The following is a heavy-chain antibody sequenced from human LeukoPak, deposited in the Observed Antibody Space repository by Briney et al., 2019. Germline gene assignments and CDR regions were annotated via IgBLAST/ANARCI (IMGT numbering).Heavy chain of an antibody. J-gene: IGHJ4*02. V-gene: IGHV4-34*01. CDR1: GGSFSGYY. D-gene: IGHD6-6*01. CDR2: INHSGST. Sequence: SETLSLTCAVYGGSFSGYYWSWIRQPPGKGLEWIGEINHSGSTNYNPSLKSRVTISVDTSKNQFSLKLSSVTAADTAVYYCARGPGFSPALTKQLGRALVYYFDYWGQGTLVTVSS. CDR3: ARGPGFSPALTKQLGRALVYYFDY.